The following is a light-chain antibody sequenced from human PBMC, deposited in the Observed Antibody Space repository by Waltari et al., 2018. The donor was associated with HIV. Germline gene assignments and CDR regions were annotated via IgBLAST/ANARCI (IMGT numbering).Light chain of an antibody. CDR3: QQYLRSPPT. CDR2: WAS. CDR1: QSILYSSDNRKY. Sequence: DIVMTQSPDSLPVSLGERATINCTSSQSILYSSDNRKYLAWYQQKPRQPPRLLISWASNRESGVPDRFRGSGSGTDFALSISSLQAEDVAVYHCQQYLRSPPTFGGGTKVEIK. V-gene: IGKV4-1*01. J-gene: IGKJ4*01.